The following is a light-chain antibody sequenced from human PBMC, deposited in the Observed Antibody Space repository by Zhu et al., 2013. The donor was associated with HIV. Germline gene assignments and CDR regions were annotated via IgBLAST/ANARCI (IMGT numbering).Light chain of an antibody. V-gene: IGLV1-51*01. CDR2: DND. Sequence: QSVLTQPPSMSAAPGQKVTISCSGSSSNIGNNFVSWYQQLPGTAPKLLIFDNDKRPSGIPGRFSGSKSGTSATLGITGLQTGDEADYYCATWDTSLSAVVFGGGTKLTVL. CDR3: ATWDTSLSAVV. J-gene: IGLJ2*01. CDR1: SSNIGNNF.